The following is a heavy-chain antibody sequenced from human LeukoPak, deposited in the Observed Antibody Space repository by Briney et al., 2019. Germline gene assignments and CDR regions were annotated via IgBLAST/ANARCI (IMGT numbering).Heavy chain of an antibody. CDR3: AREGSVWFFSN. Sequence: APVKVSCKACVYSFTSYGFTCQRQAPGQGLEWMGWINPYNGNTNYAQKLQGRVTMTTDTSTSTAYMDLRSLRSDDTAVYYSAREGSVWFFSNWGQGTLVTVSS. D-gene: IGHD6-19*01. CDR2: INPYNGNT. V-gene: IGHV1-18*01. CDR1: VYSFTSYG. J-gene: IGHJ1*01.